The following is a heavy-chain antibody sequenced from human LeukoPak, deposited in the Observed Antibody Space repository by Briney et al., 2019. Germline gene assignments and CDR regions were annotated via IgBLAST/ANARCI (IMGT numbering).Heavy chain of an antibody. J-gene: IGHJ4*02. CDR2: IYHSGST. CDR3: ARWSIVGATTAFDY. CDR1: GGSISSSNW. Sequence: SETLSLTCAVSGGSISSSNWWSWVRQSPGKGLEWIGEIYHSGSTNYNPSLKSRVTISVDKSKNQFSLKLSSVTAADTAVYYWARWSIVGATTAFDYWGQGTLVTVSS. V-gene: IGHV4-4*02. D-gene: IGHD1-26*01.